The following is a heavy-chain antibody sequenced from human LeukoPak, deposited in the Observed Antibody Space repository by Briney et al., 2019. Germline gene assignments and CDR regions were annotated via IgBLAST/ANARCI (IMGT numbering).Heavy chain of an antibody. CDR3: ARFSSGSNWFDA. CDR1: GASISSQF. J-gene: IGHJ5*02. Sequence: SETLSLTCTVSGASISSQFWNWVRQPPGKRPEYIGYMSYSGNTNYNPSLKSRVTISLDTSKNQSSLKLTSLTAADTAVYYCARFSSGSNWFDAWGQGILVTVSS. CDR2: MSYSGNT. V-gene: IGHV4-59*11.